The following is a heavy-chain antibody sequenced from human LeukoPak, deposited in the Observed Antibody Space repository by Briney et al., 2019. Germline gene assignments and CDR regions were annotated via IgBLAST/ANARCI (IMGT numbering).Heavy chain of an antibody. CDR2: MWGDGTNK. CDR1: GFTVSSNY. D-gene: IGHD6-19*01. CDR3: ARDLGYSSGHPFDY. V-gene: IGHV3-33*08. J-gene: IGHJ4*02. Sequence: GGSLRLSCAPSGFTVSSNYMIWVRQAPGQGLDWVALMWGDGTNKYYADSVKGRFTISRDNSKNTLYLQMNSLRAEHTAVYSCARDLGYSSGHPFDYWGQGTLVTVSS.